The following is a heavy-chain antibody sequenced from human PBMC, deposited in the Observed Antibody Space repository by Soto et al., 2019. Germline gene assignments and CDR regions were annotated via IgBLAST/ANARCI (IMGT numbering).Heavy chain of an antibody. D-gene: IGHD3-16*01. CDR1: GFPFSTLA. V-gene: IGHV3-30-3*01. Sequence: PGGSLRLSCAASGFPFSTLAMPWVRQAPGKGLGRVAVISYDGDNTYYADSVKGRFTITRDNSKNTLYLQMNSLRAEDTAVYYCARDYTGYFDYWGQGTLVTVSS. CDR3: ARDYTGYFDY. CDR2: ISYDGDNT. J-gene: IGHJ4*02.